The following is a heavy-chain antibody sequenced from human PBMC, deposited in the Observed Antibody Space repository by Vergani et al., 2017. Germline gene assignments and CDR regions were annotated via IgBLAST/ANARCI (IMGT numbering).Heavy chain of an antibody. D-gene: IGHD2-2*02. Sequence: QVQLVQSGAEVKKPGASVKVSCKASGYTFTGYYMHWVRQAPGQGLEWMGWINPNSGGTNYAQKFQGRVTMTRDTSISPAYMELSRLRSDDTAVYYCAISHIVVVPAAIYDWFDPGGQGTLVTVSS. CDR1: GYTFTGYY. V-gene: IGHV1-2*02. CDR3: AISHIVVVPAAIYDWFDP. J-gene: IGHJ5*02. CDR2: INPNSGGT.